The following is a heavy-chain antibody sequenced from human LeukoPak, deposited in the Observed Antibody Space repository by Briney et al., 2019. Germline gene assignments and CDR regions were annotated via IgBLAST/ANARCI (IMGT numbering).Heavy chain of an antibody. CDR1: GGSISSYY. D-gene: IGHD5-18*01. J-gene: IGHJ4*02. V-gene: IGHV4-4*07. Sequence: SETLSLTCTVSGGSISSYYWSWIRQPAGKGLELIVRMYPSGETNYNPTLKSRVTISLDTSKNQFSLRLSSLTAADTAVYYCAAGSQSTALIKWGQGTLVTVSS. CDR2: MYPSGET. CDR3: AAGSQSTALIK.